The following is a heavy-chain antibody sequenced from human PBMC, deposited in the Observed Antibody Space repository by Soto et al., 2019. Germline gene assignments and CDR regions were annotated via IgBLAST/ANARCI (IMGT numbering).Heavy chain of an antibody. CDR3: AREAYCSSTSCYPLDY. CDR2: IYYSGST. V-gene: IGHV4-31*03. CDR1: GGSISSGGYY. D-gene: IGHD2-2*01. J-gene: IGHJ4*02. Sequence: SETLSLTCTVSGGSISSGGYYWSWIRQHPGKGLEWIGYIYYSGSTYYNPSLKSRVTISVDTSKNQFSLKLSSVTAADTAVYYCAREAYCSSTSCYPLDYWGQGTLVTVS.